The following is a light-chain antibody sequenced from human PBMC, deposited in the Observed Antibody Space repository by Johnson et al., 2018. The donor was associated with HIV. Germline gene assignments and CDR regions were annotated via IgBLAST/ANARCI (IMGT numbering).Light chain of an antibody. CDR3: GTWDSSLSAGV. Sequence: TQPPSVSAAPGQKVTISCSGSSSNIGNNYVSWYQQLPGTAPKLLIYDNNKRPSGIPDRFSASKSGTSATLAITGLQTGHEADYYCGTWDSSLSAGVFGTGTNVTVL. J-gene: IGLJ1*01. CDR2: DNN. CDR1: SSNIGNNY. V-gene: IGLV1-51*01.